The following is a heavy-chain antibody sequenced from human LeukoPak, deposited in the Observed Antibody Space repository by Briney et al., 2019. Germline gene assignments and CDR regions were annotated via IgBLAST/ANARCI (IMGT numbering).Heavy chain of an antibody. CDR1: GFTFSSYA. J-gene: IGHJ4*02. Sequence: GGSLRVSCAASGFTFSSYAMSWVHLAPGKGLEWVSTVSGNGATTYYADSVKGRFTISRDNSKNTLDLQMSSLRAEDTAIYFCARVPHPTYYFDYWGRGTLVTVSS. D-gene: IGHD4-11*01. CDR3: ARVPHPTYYFDY. V-gene: IGHV3-23*01. CDR2: VSGNGATT.